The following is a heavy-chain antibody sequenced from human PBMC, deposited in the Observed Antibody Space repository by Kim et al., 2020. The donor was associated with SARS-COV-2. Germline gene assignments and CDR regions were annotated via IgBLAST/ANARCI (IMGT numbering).Heavy chain of an antibody. CDR3: ARAVVVPAAMYYFDY. J-gene: IGHJ4*02. V-gene: IGHV1-69*06. CDR1: GGTFSSYA. Sequence: SVKVSCKASGGTFSSYAISWVRQAPGQGLEWMGGFIPIFGTANYAQKFQGRVTITADKSTSTAYMELSSLRSEDTAVYYCARAVVVPAAMYYFDYWGQGTLVTVSS. D-gene: IGHD2-2*01. CDR2: FIPIFGTA.